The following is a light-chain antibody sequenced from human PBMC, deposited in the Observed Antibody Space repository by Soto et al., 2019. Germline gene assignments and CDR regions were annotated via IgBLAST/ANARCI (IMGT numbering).Light chain of an antibody. V-gene: IGKV3-11*01. CDR1: QSVSSN. Sequence: EIVMTQSPATLSVSPGERATLSYRASQSVSSNLAWYQQKPGQAPGLLIYGASRRATGFPARFSGSGSGTDFTLTISSLEPEDFAVYYCQQRSNWPTFGQGTKVDIK. J-gene: IGKJ1*01. CDR3: QQRSNWPT. CDR2: GAS.